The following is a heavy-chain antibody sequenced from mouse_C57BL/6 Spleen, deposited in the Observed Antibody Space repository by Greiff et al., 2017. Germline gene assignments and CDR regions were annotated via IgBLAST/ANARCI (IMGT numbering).Heavy chain of an antibody. Sequence: EVKLMESGGGLVQPGGSLSLSCAASGFTFTDYYMSWVRQPPGKALEWLGFIRNKANGYTTEYSASVKGRFTISRDNSQSILYLQMNALRAEDSATYYCARYDYDGRDYFDYWDQGTTLTVSS. J-gene: IGHJ2*01. D-gene: IGHD2-4*01. CDR3: ARYDYDGRDYFDY. CDR2: IRNKANGYTT. V-gene: IGHV7-3*01. CDR1: GFTFTDYY.